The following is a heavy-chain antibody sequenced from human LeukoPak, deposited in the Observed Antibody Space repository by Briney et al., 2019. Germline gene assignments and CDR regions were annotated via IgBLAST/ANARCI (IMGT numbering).Heavy chain of an antibody. D-gene: IGHD4-23*01. CDR3: VRAIGSNTL. V-gene: IGHV3-30*03. CDR1: GFTFSSYG. Sequence: GGSLRLSCAAPGFTFSSYGMHWVRQAPGKGLEWVAVISYDGSNKYYADSVKGRFTISRDNAKNSLYLQMNSLRAEDTAVYFCVRAIGSNTLWGQGTLVTVSS. J-gene: IGHJ4*02. CDR2: ISYDGSNK.